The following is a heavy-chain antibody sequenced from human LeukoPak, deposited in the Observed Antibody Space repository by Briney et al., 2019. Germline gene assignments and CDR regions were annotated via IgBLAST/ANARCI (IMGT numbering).Heavy chain of an antibody. D-gene: IGHD3-3*01. V-gene: IGHV3-11*01. CDR1: GFTFSDYY. CDR3: ARRSVLRFFDY. J-gene: IGHJ4*02. Sequence: GGFLRLSCAASGFTFSDYYMSWIRQAPGKGLEWVSYISSSGSTIYYADSVKGRFTISRDNAKNSLYLQMNSLRAEDAAVYYCARRSVLRFFDYWGQGTLVTVSS. CDR2: ISSSGSTI.